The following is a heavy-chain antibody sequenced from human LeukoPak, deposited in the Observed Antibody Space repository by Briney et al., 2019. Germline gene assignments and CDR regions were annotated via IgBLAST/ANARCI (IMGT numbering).Heavy chain of an antibody. CDR3: AKAPRGRFGYPFDY. CDR1: GFTFDDYA. J-gene: IGHJ4*02. Sequence: GRSLRLSCAASGFTFDDYAMHWVRQAPGKGLEGVSGISWNSGSIGYADSVKGRFTISRDNAKNSLYLQMNSLRAEDTALCYCAKAPRGRFGYPFDYWGQGTLVTVSS. V-gene: IGHV3-9*01. D-gene: IGHD3-10*01. CDR2: ISWNSGSI.